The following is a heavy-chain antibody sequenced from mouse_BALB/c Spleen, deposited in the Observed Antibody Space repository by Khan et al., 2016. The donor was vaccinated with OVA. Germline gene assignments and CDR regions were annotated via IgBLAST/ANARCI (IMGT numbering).Heavy chain of an antibody. CDR3: ASVHRGDFDY. V-gene: IGHV3-2*02. CDR2: ISYSGNT. D-gene: IGHD2-14*01. J-gene: IGHJ2*01. Sequence: QLEESGPGLVKPSQSLSLTCTVTGYSITSDYAWNWIRQFPGNKQEMLGYISYSGNTKYNPTLKSRITVTRDKSTNTSYLQLNSVTTEDTATYYCASVHRGDFDYWGQGTTLIVSS. CDR1: GYSITSDYA.